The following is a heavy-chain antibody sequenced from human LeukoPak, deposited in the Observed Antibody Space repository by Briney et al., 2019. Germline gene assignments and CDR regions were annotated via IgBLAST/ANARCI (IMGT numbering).Heavy chain of an antibody. Sequence: PSETLSLTCTVSGYSISSGYYWGWIGQPPGKGLEWIGSIYHSGSTYYNPSLNSRVTISVDTSKNQFSLKLSSVTAADTAVYYCARGLTTVTTSPNWYFDLWGRGTLVTVSS. CDR1: GYSISSGYY. CDR3: ARGLTTVTTSPNWYFDL. V-gene: IGHV4-38-2*02. J-gene: IGHJ2*01. CDR2: IYHSGST. D-gene: IGHD4-17*01.